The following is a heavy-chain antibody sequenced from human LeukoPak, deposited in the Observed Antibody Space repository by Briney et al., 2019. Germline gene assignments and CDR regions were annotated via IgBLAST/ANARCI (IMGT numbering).Heavy chain of an antibody. CDR1: GFTFSSYA. D-gene: IGHD4-17*01. V-gene: IGHV3-30-3*01. CDR3: ARVSRPMTTVTTRNYYYYGMDV. J-gene: IGHJ6*02. Sequence: GRSLRLSCAASGFTFSSYAMHWVRQAPGKGLEWVAVISYDGSNKYYADSVKGRFTISRDNSKNTLYLQMNSLRAEDTAVYYCARVSRPMTTVTTRNYYYYGMDVWGQGTTVTVSS. CDR2: ISYDGSNK.